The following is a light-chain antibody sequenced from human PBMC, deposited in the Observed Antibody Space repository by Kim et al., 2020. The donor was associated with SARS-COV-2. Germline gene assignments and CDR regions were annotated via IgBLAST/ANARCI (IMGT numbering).Light chain of an antibody. J-gene: IGLJ3*02. Sequence: LTQPPSVSKALGQTATLTCSGNNNDIGNDGVAWLQQRRGHPLKLLSYRNENRPSGIPDSFSASRSGNTASLTITGPKPEDETEYYCSAWDVSISAWVFGGGPKLTVL. CDR3: SAWDVSISAWV. CDR2: RNE. V-gene: IGLV10-54*01. CDR1: NNDIGNDG.